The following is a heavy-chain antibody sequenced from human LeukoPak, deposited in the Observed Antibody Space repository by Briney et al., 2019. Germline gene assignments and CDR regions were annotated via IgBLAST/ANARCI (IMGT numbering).Heavy chain of an antibody. J-gene: IGHJ6*03. CDR3: ARDQISVVVTIHYYMDV. V-gene: IGHV3-48*03. CDR1: GFTFSSYE. CDR2: ISSSGSTI. D-gene: IGHD2-2*01. Sequence: GGSLRLSCAASGFTFSSYEMNWVRQAPGKGLEWVSYISSSGSTIYYADSVKGRFTISRDNAKNSLYLQMNSLRAEDTAVYYCARDQISVVVTIHYYMDVWGKGTTVTVSS.